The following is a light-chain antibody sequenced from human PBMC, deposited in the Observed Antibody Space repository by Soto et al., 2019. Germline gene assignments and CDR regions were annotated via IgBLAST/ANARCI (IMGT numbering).Light chain of an antibody. Sequence: QSALTQPASVSGSPGQSITISCTGTSSDVGNYDYVSWYQQYPGKAPKLIIYQVNKRPSGVSNRLSGSKSGNTASLTISGLQAEDESDYYCCSYAGNSHVVFGGGTKLTVL. J-gene: IGLJ2*01. V-gene: IGLV2-23*02. CDR3: CSYAGNSHVV. CDR2: QVN. CDR1: SSDVGNYDY.